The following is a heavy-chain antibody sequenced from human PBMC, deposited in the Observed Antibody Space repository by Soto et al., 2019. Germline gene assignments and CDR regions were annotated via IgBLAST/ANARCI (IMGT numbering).Heavy chain of an antibody. CDR2: IKTKADSGTT. D-gene: IGHD5-12*01. J-gene: IGHJ4*02. V-gene: IGHV3-15*01. CDR1: GFTFGNAW. CDR3: NKGRVATIPREDY. Sequence: GGSLRLSCAASGFTFGNAWMSWVRQAPGKGLEWVGRIKTKADSGTTDSAAPVKGRFTISRDDSKNTLYLQMNSLKTGDTAVYYCNKGRVATIPREDYWGRGTLVTVSS.